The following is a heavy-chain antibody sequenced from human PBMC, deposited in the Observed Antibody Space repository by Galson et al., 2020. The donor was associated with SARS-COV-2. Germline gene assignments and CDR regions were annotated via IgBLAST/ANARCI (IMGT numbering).Heavy chain of an antibody. CDR3: ANGLGGDY. D-gene: IGHD1-26*01. CDR1: GVSITSDGSY. J-gene: IGHJ4*02. Sequence: SETLSLTCTVSGVSITSDGSYWSWIRQHPVKGLEWIGYIFYSGFTYYNPSLKSRVTMSLDTSKNQFSLKLNSVTAADTAVYYCANGLGGDYWGQGTLVTVSS. CDR2: IFYSGFT. V-gene: IGHV4-31*03.